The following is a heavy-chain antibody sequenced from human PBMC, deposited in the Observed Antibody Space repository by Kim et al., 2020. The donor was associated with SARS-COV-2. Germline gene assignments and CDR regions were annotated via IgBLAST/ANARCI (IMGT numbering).Heavy chain of an antibody. J-gene: IGHJ4*02. CDR3: VRDWRDDYSYSGRIKDY. CDR1: GFTLSSYW. D-gene: IGHD3-10*01. V-gene: IGHV3-7*01. Sequence: GGSLRLSCAASGFTLSSYWMSWVRQAPGKGLEWVANIKENGREKYYVDSVKGRFTISRDNRSNSLYLQMNSLRAEDTAVYYCVRDWRDDYSYSGRIKDYWGQGTLVTVSS. CDR2: IKENGREK.